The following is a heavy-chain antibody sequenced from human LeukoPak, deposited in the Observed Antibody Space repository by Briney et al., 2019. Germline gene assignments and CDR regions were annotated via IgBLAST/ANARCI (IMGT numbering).Heavy chain of an antibody. Sequence: GGSLRLSCAASGFTFSSYAMHWVRQAPGKGLEWVAVISYDGSNKYYADSVKGRFTISRDNSKNTLYLQMNSLRAEDTAVYYCARAPNYYGSGSPRTDYWGQGTLVTVSS. CDR2: ISYDGSNK. D-gene: IGHD3-10*01. J-gene: IGHJ4*02. CDR1: GFTFSSYA. V-gene: IGHV3-30-3*01. CDR3: ARAPNYYGSGSPRTDY.